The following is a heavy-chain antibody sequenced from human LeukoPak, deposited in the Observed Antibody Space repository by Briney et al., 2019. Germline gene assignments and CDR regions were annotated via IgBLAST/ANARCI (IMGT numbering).Heavy chain of an antibody. CDR1: GYTFTSYG. V-gene: IGHV1-18*01. CDR2: ISAYNGNT. Sequence: ASVKVSCKASGYTFTSYGITWVRQAPGQGLEWMGWISAYNGNTNYAQKLQGRVTMTTEKSTSTAYMELKNLRSDDTAVYYCARNNWFDPWGQGTLVTVSS. CDR3: ARNNWFDP. J-gene: IGHJ5*02.